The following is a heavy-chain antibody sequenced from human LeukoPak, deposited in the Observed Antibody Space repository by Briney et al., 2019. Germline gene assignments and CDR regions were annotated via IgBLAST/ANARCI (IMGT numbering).Heavy chain of an antibody. CDR3: ARAPSGAFDI. CDR1: GFTFSSCD. CDR2: IGTAGDT. D-gene: IGHD3-3*01. J-gene: IGHJ3*02. V-gene: IGHV3-13*01. Sequence: GGSLRLSCAASGFTFSSCDMHWVCQATGKGLEWVSAIGTAGDTYYPGSVKGRFTISRENAKNSLYLQMNSLRAGDTAVYYCARAPSGAFDIWGQGTMVTVSS.